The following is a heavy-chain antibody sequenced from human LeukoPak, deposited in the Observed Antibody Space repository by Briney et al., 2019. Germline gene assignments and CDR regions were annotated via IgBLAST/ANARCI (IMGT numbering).Heavy chain of an antibody. Sequence: PSGTLSLTCAVSGGAISSSNWWSWVHQPPGKGLEWVGEIYHSGSTHYNPSLKSRVTISVDKSMNPFSLKLSSVPAAHTAVYYCATGTYYDSSGSHYYYGMDVWGQGTTVTVSS. V-gene: IGHV4-4*02. CDR1: GGAISSSNW. CDR3: ATGTYYDSSGSHYYYGMDV. D-gene: IGHD3-22*01. J-gene: IGHJ6*02. CDR2: IYHSGST.